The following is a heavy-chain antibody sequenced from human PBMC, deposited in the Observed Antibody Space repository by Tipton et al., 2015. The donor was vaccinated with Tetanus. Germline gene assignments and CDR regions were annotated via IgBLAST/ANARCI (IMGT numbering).Heavy chain of an antibody. CDR3: AKAVSYYGMDV. CDR2: ISGSGGST. Sequence: GSLRLSCAASGFTFTSYAMSWVRQAPGKGLEWVSVISGSGGSTYYADSVKGRFTISRDNSKNTLYLQMNSLRAEDTALYYCAKAVSYYGMDVWGQGTTVTVSS. CDR1: GFTFTSYA. V-gene: IGHV3-23*01. D-gene: IGHD5/OR15-5a*01. J-gene: IGHJ6*02.